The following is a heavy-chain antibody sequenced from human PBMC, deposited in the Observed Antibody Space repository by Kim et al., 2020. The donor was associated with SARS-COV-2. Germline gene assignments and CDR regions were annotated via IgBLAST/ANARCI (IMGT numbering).Heavy chain of an antibody. D-gene: IGHD1-1*01. J-gene: IGHJ6*02. CDR3: AKDHMESYGMDV. V-gene: IGHV3-9*01. Sequence: GYADSVKGRFTISRDNAKNSLDLQMNSLRAEDTALYYCAKDHMESYGMDVWGQGTTGTVSS.